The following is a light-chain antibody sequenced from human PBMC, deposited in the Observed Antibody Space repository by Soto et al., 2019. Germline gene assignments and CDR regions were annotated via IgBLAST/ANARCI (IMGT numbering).Light chain of an antibody. Sequence: EIVLTQSPGTLSLSPGERATLSCRASQSVNNNLAWYQQKLGQAPRVLIYGASTRATGIPARFTGSGSGTEFILTITSLQSEDSEVYYCQEYNTWPWTFGQGTKVDIK. CDR3: QEYNTWPWT. CDR1: QSVNNN. CDR2: GAS. V-gene: IGKV3-15*01. J-gene: IGKJ1*01.